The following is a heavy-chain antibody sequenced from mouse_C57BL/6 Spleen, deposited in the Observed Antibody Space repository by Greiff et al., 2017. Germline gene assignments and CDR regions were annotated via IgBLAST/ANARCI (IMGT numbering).Heavy chain of an antibody. CDR1: GYAFSSSW. V-gene: IGHV1-82*01. J-gene: IGHJ3*01. CDR2: IYPGDGDT. CDR3: GRGEGFDY. Sequence: VQLQESGPELVKPGASVKISCKASGYAFSSSWMNWVKQRPGKGLEWIGRIYPGDGDTNYNGKFTGKATLTADKSSSTAYMQLSSLTSEDSAVYFCGRGEGFDYWGQGTLVTVSA.